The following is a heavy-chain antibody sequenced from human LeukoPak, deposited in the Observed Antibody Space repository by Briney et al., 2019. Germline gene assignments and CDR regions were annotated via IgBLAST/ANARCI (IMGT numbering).Heavy chain of an antibody. Sequence: GGSLRLSCAASGFTFSSYAMSWDRQAPGKGLEWVSAISGSGGSTYYADSVKGRFTISRDNSKNTLYLQMNSLRAEDTAVYYCAKGFLQLPHHDAFDIWGQGTMVTVSS. D-gene: IGHD2-2*01. CDR1: GFTFSSYA. V-gene: IGHV3-23*01. CDR3: AKGFLQLPHHDAFDI. J-gene: IGHJ3*02. CDR2: ISGSGGST.